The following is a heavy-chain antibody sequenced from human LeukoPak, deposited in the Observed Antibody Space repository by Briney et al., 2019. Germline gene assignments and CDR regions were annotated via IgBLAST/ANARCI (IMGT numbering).Heavy chain of an antibody. V-gene: IGHV3-21*01. Sequence: GGSLRLSCAASGFTFSSYTMHWVRQAPGKGLEWVSSIGFTGGYIYYADSMKGRFTISRDNAENSLFLQMNSLRAEDTAVYYCARDFGGNPYWYFDLWGRGTLVTVSS. D-gene: IGHD4-23*01. CDR3: ARDFGGNPYWYFDL. J-gene: IGHJ2*01. CDR1: GFTFSSYT. CDR2: IGFTGGYI.